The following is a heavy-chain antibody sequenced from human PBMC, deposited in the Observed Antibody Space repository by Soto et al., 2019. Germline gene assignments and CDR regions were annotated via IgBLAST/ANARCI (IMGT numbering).Heavy chain of an antibody. J-gene: IGHJ6*02. CDR2: ISAYNGNT. CDR3: ARDSQRWGRDFWSGYYWPNYYGMDV. D-gene: IGHD3-3*01. V-gene: IGHV1-18*04. CDR1: GYTFTSYG. Sequence: SSVKVSCKASGYTFTSYGISWVRQAPGQGLEWMGWISAYNGNTNYAQKLQGRVTMTTDTSTSTAYMELRSLRSDDTAVYYCARDSQRWGRDFWSGYYWPNYYGMDVWGQGTTVTVS.